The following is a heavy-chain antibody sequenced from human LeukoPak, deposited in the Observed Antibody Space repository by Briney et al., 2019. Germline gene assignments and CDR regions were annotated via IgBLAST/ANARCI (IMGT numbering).Heavy chain of an antibody. Sequence: NRGESLKISCKGSGYSFTSYWIGWVRQMPGKGLEWMGIIYPGDSDTRYSPSFQGQATISADKSISTAYPQWSSLKASDTAMYYCARPGSSVRPYYFDYWGQGTLVTVSS. CDR1: GYSFTSYW. CDR3: ARPGSSVRPYYFDY. J-gene: IGHJ4*02. V-gene: IGHV5-51*01. CDR2: IYPGDSDT. D-gene: IGHD3-10*01.